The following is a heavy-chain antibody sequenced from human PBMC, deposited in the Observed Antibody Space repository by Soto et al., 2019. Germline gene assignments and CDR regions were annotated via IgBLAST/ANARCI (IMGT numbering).Heavy chain of an antibody. J-gene: IGHJ5*02. Sequence: SETLSLTCTVSGGSISSGGYYWSWICQHPGKGLEWIGYIYYSGSTYYNPSLKSRVTISVDTSKNQFSLKLSSVTAADTAVYYCASSGGSSWSNWFDPWGQGTLVTVSS. CDR1: GGSISSGGYY. D-gene: IGHD6-13*01. CDR3: ASSGGSSWSNWFDP. CDR2: IYYSGST. V-gene: IGHV4-31*03.